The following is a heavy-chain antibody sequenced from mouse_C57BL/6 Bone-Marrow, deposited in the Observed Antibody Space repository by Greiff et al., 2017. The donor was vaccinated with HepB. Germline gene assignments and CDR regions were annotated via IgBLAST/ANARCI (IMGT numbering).Heavy chain of an antibody. CDR1: GYAFSSYW. D-gene: IGHD2-3*01. CDR3: ERGGYYAY. J-gene: IGHJ3*01. CDR2: IYPGDGDT. Sequence: QVQLKQSGAELVKPGASVKISCKASGYAFSSYWMNWVKQRPGKGLEWIGQIYPGDGDTNYNGKFKGKATLTAAKSSSTAYMLRSSLTSEDSAVYFRERGGYYAYWGQGNLVTVSA. V-gene: IGHV1-80*01.